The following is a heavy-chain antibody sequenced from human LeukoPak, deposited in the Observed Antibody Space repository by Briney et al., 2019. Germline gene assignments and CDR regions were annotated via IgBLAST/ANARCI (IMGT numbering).Heavy chain of an antibody. CDR2: IYYSGST. J-gene: IGHJ4*02. Sequence: SETLSLTCTVSGGSISSYYWSWLRQPPGKGLEWIGYIYYSGSTNYNPSLKSRVTISVDTSQNQFSLKLSSVTAADTAVYYCARDGPLGYYDSSGSIDYWGQGTLVTVSS. CDR3: ARDGPLGYYDSSGSIDY. D-gene: IGHD3-22*01. CDR1: GGSISSYY. V-gene: IGHV4-59*12.